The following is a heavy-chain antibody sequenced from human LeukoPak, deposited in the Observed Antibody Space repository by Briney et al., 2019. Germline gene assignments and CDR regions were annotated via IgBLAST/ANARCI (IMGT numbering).Heavy chain of an antibody. Sequence: PGGSLRLSCAASGFTVSSYYMSWVRQAPGKGLEWVSVIYSGGSTYYADSVKGRFTISRDNSKNTLYLQMNSLRAEDTAVYYCARELSGYYDRPFDYWGQGTLVTVSS. V-gene: IGHV3-53*01. D-gene: IGHD3-22*01. CDR1: GFTVSSYY. CDR2: IYSGGST. CDR3: ARELSGYYDRPFDY. J-gene: IGHJ4*02.